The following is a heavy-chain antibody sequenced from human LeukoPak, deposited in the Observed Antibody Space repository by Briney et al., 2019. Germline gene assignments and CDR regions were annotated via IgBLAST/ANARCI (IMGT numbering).Heavy chain of an antibody. D-gene: IGHD6-13*01. J-gene: IGHJ6*02. CDR1: GYTFTSYG. V-gene: IGHV1-18*01. CDR3: AIDLPTRTEQQLVRSYYYYGMDV. Sequence: GASVKVSRKASGYTFTSYGISWVRQAPGQGLEWMGWISAYNGNTNYAQKLQGRVTMTTDTSTSTAYLELRSLRSDDTAVYYCAIDLPTRTEQQLVRSYYYYGMDVWGQGTTVTVSS. CDR2: ISAYNGNT.